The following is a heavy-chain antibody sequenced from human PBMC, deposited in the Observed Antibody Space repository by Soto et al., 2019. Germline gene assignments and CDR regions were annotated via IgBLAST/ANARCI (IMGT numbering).Heavy chain of an antibody. CDR3: ARGVATIGP. D-gene: IGHD5-12*01. V-gene: IGHV4-59*01. CDR1: GDSISSYY. CDR2: IYYSGSI. Sequence: QVQLQESGPRLVKPSETLSLTCSVSGDSISSYYWSWIRQPPGKGLEWIGYIYYSGSINYNPSFKSRVTVSVDTPKNQFSLKLTSVTAADTAVYYCARGVATIGPWGQGTLGTVSS. J-gene: IGHJ5*02.